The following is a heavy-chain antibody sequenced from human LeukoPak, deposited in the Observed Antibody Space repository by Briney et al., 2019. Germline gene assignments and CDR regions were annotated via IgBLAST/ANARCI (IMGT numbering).Heavy chain of an antibody. CDR3: ARDQEMATPNFDY. D-gene: IGHD5-24*01. V-gene: IGHV3-7*01. CDR1: GFTFTKYW. Sequence: PGGSLRLSCAASGFTFTKYWMTWVRQAPGKGLEWVGNIKQDGSDKNYMDSVKGRFTISRDNTKNSVYLQMSSLRAEDTAVYYCARDQEMATPNFDYWGQGTLVTVSS. CDR2: IKQDGSDK. J-gene: IGHJ4*02.